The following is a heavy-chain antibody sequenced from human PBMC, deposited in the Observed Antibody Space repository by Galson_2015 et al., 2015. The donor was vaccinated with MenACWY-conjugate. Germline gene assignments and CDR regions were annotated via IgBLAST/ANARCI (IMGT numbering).Heavy chain of an antibody. CDR2: INKDGSEK. V-gene: IGHV3-7*03. CDR1: GFTFRNYW. CDR3: ATGHYGMDV. J-gene: IGHJ6*02. Sequence: SLRLSCAASGFTFRNYWMTWVRQAPGKGLEWVASINKDGSEKYYVDSVKGRFTISRDNAKNTLFLEMNSLRAEDTAVYSCATGHYGMDVWGQGTTVTASS.